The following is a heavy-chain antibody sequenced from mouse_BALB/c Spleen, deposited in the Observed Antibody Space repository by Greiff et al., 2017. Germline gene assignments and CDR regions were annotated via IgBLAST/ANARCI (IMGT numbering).Heavy chain of an antibody. V-gene: IGHV14-3*02. CDR3: ARSSYDGYYGY. CDR1: GFNIKDTY. Sequence: VQLQQSGAELVKPGASVKLSCTASGFNIKDTYMHWVKQRPEQGLEWIGRIDPANGNTKYDPKFQGKAPITADTSSNTAYLQLSSLTSEDTAVYYCARSSYDGYYGYGGQGTTLTVSS. D-gene: IGHD2-3*01. CDR2: IDPANGNT. J-gene: IGHJ2*01.